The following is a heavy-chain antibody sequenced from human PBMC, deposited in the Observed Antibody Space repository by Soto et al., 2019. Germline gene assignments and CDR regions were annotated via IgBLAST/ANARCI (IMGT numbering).Heavy chain of an antibody. J-gene: IGHJ6*02. D-gene: IGHD3-16*01. CDR1: GFTFSSYA. Sequence: PGGSLRLSCAASGFTFSSYAMHWVRQAPGKGLEWVAVISYDGSNKYYADSVKGRFTISRDNSKNTLYLQMNSLRAEDTAVYYCARVTLNYYYYGMDVWGQGTTVTVSS. CDR3: ARVTLNYYYYGMDV. V-gene: IGHV3-30-3*01. CDR2: ISYDGSNK.